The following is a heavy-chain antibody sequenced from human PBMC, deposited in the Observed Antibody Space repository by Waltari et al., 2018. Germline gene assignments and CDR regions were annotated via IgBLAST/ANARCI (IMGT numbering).Heavy chain of an antibody. V-gene: IGHV4-34*01. J-gene: IGHJ3*02. Sequence: QVQLQQWGAGLLKPSETLSLTCAVYGGSFSGYYWSWIRQPPGKGLEWIGEINHSGSTTYNPAPKSRVTISVDTSKNQFSLKLSSVTAADTAVYYCASALYYDFWSGRDAFDIWGQGTMVTVSS. CDR3: ASALYYDFWSGRDAFDI. CDR1: GGSFSGYY. CDR2: INHSGST. D-gene: IGHD3-3*01.